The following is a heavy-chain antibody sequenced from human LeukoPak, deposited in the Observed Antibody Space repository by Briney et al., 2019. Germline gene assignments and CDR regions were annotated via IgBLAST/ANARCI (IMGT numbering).Heavy chain of an antibody. V-gene: IGHV1-18*01. J-gene: IGHJ4*02. Sequence: GASVTVSFTSSAYTFNIYGFSWVRQAPGQGLEWMGWISAYNGNTNYAQKRQGRVTMTTDTSTTTAYMELGSLSSDDTAVYYCAHILTGYYMDYWGQGTLVTVST. CDR1: AYTFNIYG. D-gene: IGHD3-9*01. CDR2: ISAYNGNT. CDR3: AHILTGYYMDY.